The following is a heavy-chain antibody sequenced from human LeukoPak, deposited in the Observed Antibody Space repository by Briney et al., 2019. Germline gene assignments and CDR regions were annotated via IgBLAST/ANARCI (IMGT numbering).Heavy chain of an antibody. CDR3: ATAFGELGYYFDY. D-gene: IGHD3-10*01. J-gene: IGHJ4*02. CDR2: MNPNSGNT. CDR1: GYTFTSYD. Sequence: GASVKVSCKASGYTFTSYDINWVRQATGQGLEWMGWMNPNSGNTGYAQKFQGRVTMTRNISISTAYMELSSLRSEDTAVYYCATAFGELGYYFDYWGQGTLVTVSS. V-gene: IGHV1-8*01.